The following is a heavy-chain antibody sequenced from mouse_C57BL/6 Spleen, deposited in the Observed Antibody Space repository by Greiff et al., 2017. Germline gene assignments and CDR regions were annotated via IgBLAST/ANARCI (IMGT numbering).Heavy chain of an antibody. CDR3: ARAPYDGYYVGSMDY. CDR1: GYSITSGYY. J-gene: IGHJ4*01. CDR2: ISYDGSN. Sequence: EVKLQESGPGLVKPSQSLSLTCSVTGYSITSGYYWNWIRQFPGNKLEWMGYISYDGSNNYNPSLKNRISITRDTSKDQFFLKLNSVTTEDTATYYCARAPYDGYYVGSMDYWGQGTSVTVSS. V-gene: IGHV3-6*01. D-gene: IGHD2-3*01.